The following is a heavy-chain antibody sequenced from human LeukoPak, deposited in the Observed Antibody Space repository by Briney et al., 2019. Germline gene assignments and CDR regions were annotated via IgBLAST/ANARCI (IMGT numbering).Heavy chain of an antibody. CDR2: IIPIFGTA. D-gene: IGHD5-12*01. CDR3: ASTYSGYDWDQEWEYNWFDP. J-gene: IGHJ5*02. CDR1: GGTFSSYA. V-gene: IGHV1-69*13. Sequence: SVKVPCKASGGTFSSYAISWVRQAPGQGLEWMGGIIPIFGTANYAQKFQGRVTITADESTSTAYMELSSLRSEDTAVYYCASTYSGYDWDQEWEYNWFDPWGQGTLVTVLS.